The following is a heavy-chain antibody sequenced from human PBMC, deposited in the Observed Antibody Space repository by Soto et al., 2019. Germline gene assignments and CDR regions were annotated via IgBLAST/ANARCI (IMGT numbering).Heavy chain of an antibody. Sequence: GGSLRLSCAASGFTFSSYAMSWVRQAPGKGLEWVSAISGSGGSTYYADSVKGRFTISRDNSKITLYLQMNSRRAEDTAVYYCAKDGEGYYDSSGYNRGQGTLVNVSS. CDR3: AKDGEGYYDSSGYN. J-gene: IGHJ4*02. CDR2: ISGSGGST. CDR1: GFTFSSYA. V-gene: IGHV3-23*01. D-gene: IGHD3-22*01.